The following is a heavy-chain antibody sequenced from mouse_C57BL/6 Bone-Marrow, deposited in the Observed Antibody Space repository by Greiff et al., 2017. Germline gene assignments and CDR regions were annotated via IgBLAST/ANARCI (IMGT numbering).Heavy chain of an antibody. Sequence: QVQLQQSGAELVRPGASVTLSCKASGYTFTDYEMHWVKQTPVHGLEWIGAIDPETGGTAYNQKFKGKAILTADNSSSTAYMELRSLTSEDSAVYYCTPYYYGSSYTYGGQGTLVTVSA. CDR2: IDPETGGT. J-gene: IGHJ3*01. CDR1: GYTFTDYE. V-gene: IGHV1-15*01. CDR3: TPYYYGSSYTY. D-gene: IGHD1-1*01.